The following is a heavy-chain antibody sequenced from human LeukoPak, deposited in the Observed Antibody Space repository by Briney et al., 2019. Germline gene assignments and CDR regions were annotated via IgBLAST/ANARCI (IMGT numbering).Heavy chain of an antibody. V-gene: IGHV3-7*01. Sequence: GGSLRLSCAASKFTFSNYWMTWVRQAPGEGLEWVANIKEDGSEKYYVDSVEGRFTISRDNAKSSLYLQMNSPRAEDTAVYYCARADSSGKIFDYWGQGALVIVSS. D-gene: IGHD3-22*01. CDR2: IKEDGSEK. J-gene: IGHJ4*02. CDR3: ARADSSGKIFDY. CDR1: KFTFSNYW.